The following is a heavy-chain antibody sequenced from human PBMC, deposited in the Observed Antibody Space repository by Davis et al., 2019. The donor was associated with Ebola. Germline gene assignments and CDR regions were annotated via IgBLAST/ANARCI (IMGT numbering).Heavy chain of an antibody. Sequence: GESLKISCKGSGYSFTSYWIGWVRQLPGKGLEWMGIIYTGDSDTRYSPSFQGQVTISADKSISTAYLQWSSLKASATAMYYCARLLTTVTTQVSDYYYGMYVWGQGTTVTVSS. CDR1: GYSFTSYW. D-gene: IGHD4-17*01. CDR2: IYTGDSDT. V-gene: IGHV5-51*01. J-gene: IGHJ6*02. CDR3: ARLLTTVTTQVSDYYYGMYV.